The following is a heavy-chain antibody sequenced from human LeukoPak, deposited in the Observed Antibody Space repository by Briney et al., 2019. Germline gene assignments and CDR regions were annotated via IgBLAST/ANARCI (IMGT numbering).Heavy chain of an antibody. CDR1: GFTFSNYG. D-gene: IGHD1-26*01. CDR2: IKAKAHGGTI. J-gene: IGHJ4*02. V-gene: IGHV3-15*01. CDR3: TTDGVGVEGATYDN. Sequence: PGGSLRLSCAASGFTFSNYGMTWVRQAPGKGLEWVGRIKAKAHGGTIEYAAPVKGRFTISRDDSKNTLYLQMNSLKTEDTAVYYCTTDGVGVEGATYDNWGQGTLVSVSS.